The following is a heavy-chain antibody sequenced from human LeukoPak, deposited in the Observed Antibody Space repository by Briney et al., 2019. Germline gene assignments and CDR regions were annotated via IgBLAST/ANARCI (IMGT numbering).Heavy chain of an antibody. V-gene: IGHV1-3*01. CDR2: ISASNGNT. CDR1: GYTFTSYA. J-gene: IGHJ4*02. D-gene: IGHD1-26*01. CDR3: ARDSGSGNNDY. Sequence: ASVKVSCKASGYTFTSYAIHWVRQAPGQRLEWMGWISASNGNTKYSQNFQGRVTFISNTSATTAFMELSSLRSEDAAVYYCARDSGSGNNDYWGQGTLVTVSS.